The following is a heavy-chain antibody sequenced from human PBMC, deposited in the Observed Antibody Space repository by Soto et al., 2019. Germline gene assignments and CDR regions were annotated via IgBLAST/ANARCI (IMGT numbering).Heavy chain of an antibody. CDR3: AKDKRAGGVWYLAY. CDR2: VRQIGDT. D-gene: IGHD3-16*01. J-gene: IGHJ4*02. Sequence: EVQLLESGGDLVQPGGSLRLSCAASGFTFDTYTMTWVRQAPGKGLEWVSSVRQIGDTFYAASVLGRCTISRDDSRITLNLQMNRLRVEDTAIYYCAKDKRAGGVWYLAYWGQGTLVTVSS. CDR1: GFTFDTYT. V-gene: IGHV3-23*01.